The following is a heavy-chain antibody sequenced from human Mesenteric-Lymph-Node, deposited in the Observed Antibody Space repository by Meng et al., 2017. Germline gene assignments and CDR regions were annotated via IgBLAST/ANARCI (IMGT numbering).Heavy chain of an antibody. CDR1: GGSFSDYY. J-gene: IGHJ2*01. D-gene: IGHD5-18*01. CDR2: INHSGST. V-gene: IGHV4-34*01. Sequence: QVQLQQLGAGLLMPWETLPLTCAVYGGSFSDYYWSWIRQPPGKGLEWIGEINHSGSTNYNPSLKSRVTISVDTSKNQFSLNLSSVTAADTAVYYCARVGWRQWSFDLWGRGTLVTVSS. CDR3: ARVGWRQWSFDL.